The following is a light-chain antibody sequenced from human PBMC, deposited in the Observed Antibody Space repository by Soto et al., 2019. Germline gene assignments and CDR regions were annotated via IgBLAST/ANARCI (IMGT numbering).Light chain of an antibody. J-gene: IGKJ5*01. Sequence: DVVMTQSPLSLPVTLGQPASISCRSNQSLVHSDGIAYFSWFQQRPGRSPRSLIYKVSIRDSWVPDRLPGSGSGTDLALKISRLEAEDVRVYSCMQGTHWSITFGQGTRLDIK. CDR2: KVS. CDR3: MQGTHWSIT. V-gene: IGKV2-30*02. CDR1: QSLVHSDGIAY.